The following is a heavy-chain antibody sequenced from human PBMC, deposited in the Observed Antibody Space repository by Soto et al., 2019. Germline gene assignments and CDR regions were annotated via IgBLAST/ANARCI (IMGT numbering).Heavy chain of an antibody. CDR3: AKGGRQWLVTSDFNY. D-gene: IGHD6-19*01. V-gene: IGHV3-30*18. CDR1: GFTFSDYA. CDR2: VSHDGRNT. J-gene: IGHJ4*02. Sequence: VQLVESGGGVVQPGRSLRLSCAASGFTFSDYAMHWVRQAPGKGLEWVAVVSHDGRNTHYADAVKGRFTISRDSSKNTVSLEMTSLRAEDTAGYYCAKGGRQWLVTSDFNYWGQGALVTVSS.